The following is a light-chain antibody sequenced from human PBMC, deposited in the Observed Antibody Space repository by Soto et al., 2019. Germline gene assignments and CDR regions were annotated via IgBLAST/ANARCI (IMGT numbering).Light chain of an antibody. J-gene: IGKJ1*01. CDR1: QTVNSDY. CDR2: ATS. V-gene: IGKV3-20*01. CDR3: HQFGYSPRT. Sequence: EIVLTQSPGTLSLSQGETATLSCRASQTVNSDYLAWFQQRPGQAPRLLIFATSRRATDIPGRFSGSGSGTDFTLAIRRLEPEDFAVYYCHQFGYSPRTFGQGTKVE.